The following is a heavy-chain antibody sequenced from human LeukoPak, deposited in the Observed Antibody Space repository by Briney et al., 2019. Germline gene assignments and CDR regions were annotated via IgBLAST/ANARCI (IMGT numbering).Heavy chain of an antibody. J-gene: IGHJ4*02. Sequence: SGGSLRLSCAASGFTFSIYWMSWVRQAPGKGLEWVANIKEDGSEKYYVDSVKGRFTMSRDDAKNSLYLQINSLRAEDTAVYYCARGLVPPDYWGQGTLVTVSS. CDR1: GFTFSIYW. CDR3: ARGLVPPDY. CDR2: IKEDGSEK. V-gene: IGHV3-7*04. D-gene: IGHD6-19*01.